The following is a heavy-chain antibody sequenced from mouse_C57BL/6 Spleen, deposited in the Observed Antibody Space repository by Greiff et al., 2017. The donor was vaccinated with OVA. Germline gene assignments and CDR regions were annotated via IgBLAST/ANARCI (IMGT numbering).Heavy chain of an antibody. CDR3: AGPSTAGHYYFDY. V-gene: IGHV1-9*01. D-gene: IGHD2-1*01. CDR1: GYTFTGYW. CDR2: ILPGSGST. J-gene: IGHJ2*01. Sequence: QVQLQQSGAELMKPGASVKLSCKATGYTFTGYWIEWVKQRPGHGLEWIGEILPGSGSTNYNEKFKGKATFTAATSSNTAYMQLSSLTTETSDIYDSAGPSTAGHYYFDYWGQGTTLTVSS.